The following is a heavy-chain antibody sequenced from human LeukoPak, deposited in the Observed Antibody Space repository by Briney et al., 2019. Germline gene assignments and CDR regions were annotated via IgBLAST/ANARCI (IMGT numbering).Heavy chain of an antibody. V-gene: IGHV1-69*04. CDR1: GGTFSSYA. Sequence: ASVKVSCKASGGTFSSYAISWVRQAPGQGLEWMGRIIPILGIANYAQKFQGRVTITADKSTSTAYMELSSLRSEDTAVYYCARDQYYDSSGYYFDYWGQGTLVTVSS. CDR2: IIPILGIA. J-gene: IGHJ4*02. CDR3: ARDQYYDSSGYYFDY. D-gene: IGHD3-22*01.